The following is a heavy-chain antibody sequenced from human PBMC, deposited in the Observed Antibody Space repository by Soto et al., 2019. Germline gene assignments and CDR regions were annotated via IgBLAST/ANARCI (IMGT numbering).Heavy chain of an antibody. D-gene: IGHD3-10*01. CDR1: GGTFSSYT. J-gene: IGHJ6*02. CDR2: IIPILGIA. CDR3: ARELRYGSGRRYYYYYGMDV. Sequence: QVQLVQSGAEVKKPGSSVNVSCKASGGTFSSYTISWVRQAPGQGLEWMGRIIPILGIANYAQKFQGRVTITADKSTSTAYMELSSLRSEDTAVYYCARELRYGSGRRYYYYYGMDVWGQGTTVTVSS. V-gene: IGHV1-69*08.